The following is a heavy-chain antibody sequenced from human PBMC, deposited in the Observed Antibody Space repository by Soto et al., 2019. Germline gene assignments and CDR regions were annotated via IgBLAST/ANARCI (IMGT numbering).Heavy chain of an antibody. CDR2: IVVGSGHT. J-gene: IGHJ4*02. CDR3: AADSRYCSGGNCEDY. V-gene: IGHV1-58*02. Sequence: QMQLVQSGPEVKKPGASVKVSCKASGFTFTSSAMQWVRQARGQRLEWIGWIVVGSGHTNYAQKFQERVTITRDMSTITAYKELSSLRSEDTAVYYCAADSRYCSGGNCEDYWGQGTLVTVCS. D-gene: IGHD2-15*01. CDR1: GFTFTSSA.